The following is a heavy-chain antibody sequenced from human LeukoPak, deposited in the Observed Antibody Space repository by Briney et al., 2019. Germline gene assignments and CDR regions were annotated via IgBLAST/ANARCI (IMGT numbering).Heavy chain of an antibody. V-gene: IGHV4-31*03. CDR2: IYYSGST. CDR1: GGSISSGGYY. CDR3: ARGPYHDILTGHLGYYYYGMDV. Sequence: SETLSLTCTVSGGSISSGGYYWSWIRQHPGKGLEWIGYIYYSGSTYYNPSLKSRVTISVDTSKNQFSLKLSSVTAADTAVYYCARGPYHDILTGHLGYYYYGMDVWGQGTTVTVSS. D-gene: IGHD3-9*01. J-gene: IGHJ6*02.